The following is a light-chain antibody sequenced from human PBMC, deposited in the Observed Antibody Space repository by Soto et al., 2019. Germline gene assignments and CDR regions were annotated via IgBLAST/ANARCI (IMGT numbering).Light chain of an antibody. V-gene: IGKV3-15*01. CDR1: QSISSN. J-gene: IGKJ5*01. CDR3: QQYNSWSAIT. Sequence: EIVMTQSPATLSVSPGERATLSCRASQSISSNLAWYQQKPGQSPRLLIYGASTRATGLPARFSGSGSGTDFTLTISSLQSEDSAVYYCQQYNSWSAITFGQGTRLEIK. CDR2: GAS.